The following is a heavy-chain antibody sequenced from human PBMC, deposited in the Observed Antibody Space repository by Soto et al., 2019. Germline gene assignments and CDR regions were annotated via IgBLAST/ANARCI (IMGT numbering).Heavy chain of an antibody. Sequence: GGSLRLSCAASGFAFSSEWMHWVRQAPGKGLVWVSRIDPYDTGITYADSVKGRFTISRDNAKNTLYLQMNSLRAEDTAVYYCTSDTFGARDSWGQGTLVTISS. CDR2: IDPYDTGI. V-gene: IGHV3-74*01. J-gene: IGHJ4*02. CDR3: TSDTFGARDS. CDR1: GFAFSSEW. D-gene: IGHD2-15*01.